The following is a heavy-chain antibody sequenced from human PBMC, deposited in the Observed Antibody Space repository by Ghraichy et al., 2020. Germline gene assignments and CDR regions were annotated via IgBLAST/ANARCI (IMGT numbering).Heavy chain of an antibody. J-gene: IGHJ4*02. CDR2: ISYDGSNK. Sequence: GESLNISCAASGFTFSSYAMHWVRQAPGKGLEWVAVISYDGSNKYYADSVKGRFTISRDNSKNTLYLQMNSLRAEDTAVYYCARGGNFWSGYYVVYYFDYWGQGTLVTVSS. D-gene: IGHD3-3*01. CDR3: ARGGNFWSGYYVVYYFDY. CDR1: GFTFSSYA. V-gene: IGHV3-30-3*01.